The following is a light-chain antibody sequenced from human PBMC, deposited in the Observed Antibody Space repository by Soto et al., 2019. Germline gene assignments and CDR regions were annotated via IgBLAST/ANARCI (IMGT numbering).Light chain of an antibody. CDR1: SSDVGGYNF. CDR2: EVL. V-gene: IGLV2-14*03. J-gene: IGLJ3*02. Sequence: QSALTQPASVSGSPGQSITSSCTGTSSDVGGYNFVSWYQQHPGNAPKLIIHEVLNRPSGVSSRFSGSKSGNTASLTISGLQAEEDAVYYRCSHAASIHWVFGGGTKLTVL. CDR3: CSHAASIHWV.